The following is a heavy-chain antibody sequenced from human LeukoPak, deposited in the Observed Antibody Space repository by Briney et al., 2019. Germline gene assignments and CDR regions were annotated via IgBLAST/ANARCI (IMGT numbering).Heavy chain of an antibody. CDR3: ARAVITLGAPVAKGFDC. D-gene: IGHD3-22*01. J-gene: IGHJ4*02. Sequence: SETLSLTCTVSGGSFSTYYWSWIRQPPGKGLEWIGYIYYSGSTDYNPSLKSRVTMSLDTSKTQFSLNLSSVTAADTALYYCARAVITLGAPVAKGFDCWGRGTLVTVSS. CDR2: IYYSGST. V-gene: IGHV4-59*01. CDR1: GGSFSTYY.